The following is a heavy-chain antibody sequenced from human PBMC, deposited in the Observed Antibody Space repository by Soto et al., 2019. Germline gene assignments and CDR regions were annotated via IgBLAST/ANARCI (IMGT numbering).Heavy chain of an antibody. Sequence: GGSLRLSCIASGFPLTPSAMLFVRQAPGKGPEWVSSIEIGARATYDGDSEKGRFTISRADSQNGRSLPMNTLSAKDPAVYFFAKWKWGYFDHWRQGFRVTV. CDR2: IEIGARAT. J-gene: IGHJ4*02. CDR3: AKWKWGYFDH. CDR1: GFPLTPSA. V-gene: IGHV3-23*03. D-gene: IGHD1-26*01.